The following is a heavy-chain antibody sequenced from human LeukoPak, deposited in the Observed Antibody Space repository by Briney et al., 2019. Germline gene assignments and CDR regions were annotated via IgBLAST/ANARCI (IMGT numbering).Heavy chain of an antibody. D-gene: IGHD3-22*01. CDR1: GYTFTSYY. CDR2: INPSGGRT. J-gene: IGHJ4*02. Sequence: SVKVSCKASGYTFTSYYLYWVRQAPGQGLEGMGVINPSGGRTTSAQKFQGRVTMTRDTSTSTVYMELRSLRSEDTAVYYCARGPGPADDGGGYCFDYWGQGTLVTVSS. V-gene: IGHV1-46*01. CDR3: ARGPGPADDGGGYCFDY.